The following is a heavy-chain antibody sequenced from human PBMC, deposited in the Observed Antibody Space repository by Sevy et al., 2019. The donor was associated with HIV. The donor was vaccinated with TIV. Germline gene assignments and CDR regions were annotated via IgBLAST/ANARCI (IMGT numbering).Heavy chain of an antibody. CDR3: ARGNPVSCVGGSCYRPLDY. CDR2: ITTDGTSI. J-gene: IGHJ4*02. V-gene: IGHV3-11*01. CDR1: GFTFNDYY. Sequence: GGSLRLSCVVSGFTFNDYYMSWIRQAPGEGLEWVSHITTDGTSISYADFVKGRFTISRDNAKNSLYLQMNSLRAEDTAVYYCARGNPVSCVGGSCYRPLDYWGRGTLVTVSS. D-gene: IGHD2-15*01.